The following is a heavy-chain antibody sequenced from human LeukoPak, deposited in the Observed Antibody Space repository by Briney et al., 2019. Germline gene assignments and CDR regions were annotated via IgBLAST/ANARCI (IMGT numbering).Heavy chain of an antibody. Sequence: GGSLRLSCAASGFTFDDYAMHWVRQAPGKGLERVSGISWNSGSIGYADSVKGRFTISRDNAKNSLYLQMNSLRAEDTALYYCAKDMASGYSYGFYYFDYWGQGTLVTVSS. CDR3: AKDMASGYSYGFYYFDY. CDR2: ISWNSGSI. CDR1: GFTFDDYA. V-gene: IGHV3-9*01. J-gene: IGHJ4*02. D-gene: IGHD5-18*01.